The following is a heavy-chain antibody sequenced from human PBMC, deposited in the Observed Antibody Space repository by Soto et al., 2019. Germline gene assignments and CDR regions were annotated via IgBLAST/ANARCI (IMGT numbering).Heavy chain of an antibody. Sequence: GESLKISCAASGFTFSSYGMHWVRQAPGKGLEWVAVIWYDGSNKYYADSVKGRFTISRDNSKNTLYLQMNSLRAEDTAVYYCARASRSSSWSALDYWGQGTLVTVSS. CDR1: GFTFSSYG. J-gene: IGHJ4*02. CDR2: IWYDGSNK. D-gene: IGHD6-13*01. V-gene: IGHV3-33*01. CDR3: ARASRSSSWSALDY.